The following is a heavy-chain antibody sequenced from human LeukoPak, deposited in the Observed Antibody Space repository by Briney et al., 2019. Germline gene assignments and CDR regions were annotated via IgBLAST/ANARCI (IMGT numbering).Heavy chain of an antibody. CDR3: ATTLWLPTIKGLFVSAFDI. D-gene: IGHD5-24*01. V-gene: IGHV3-21*04. Sequence: GGSLRLSCAASGFTFSSYSMNWVRQAPGKGLEWVSSISSSSSYIYYADSVKGRFTISRDNSKNTLYLQMNSLRAEDTAVYYCATTLWLPTIKGLFVSAFDIWGQGTMVTVSS. J-gene: IGHJ3*02. CDR1: GFTFSSYS. CDR2: ISSSSSYI.